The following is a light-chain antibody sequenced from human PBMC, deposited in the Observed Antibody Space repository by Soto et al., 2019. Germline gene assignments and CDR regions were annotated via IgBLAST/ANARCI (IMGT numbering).Light chain of an antibody. Sequence: QSVLSQPPSASGTPGQRVTISCSGSSSNIGRNYVYWYQQVPGTAPKLLIFRNNQRPSWVPDRFSGSKSGTSASLAISGLRSEDEADYFCAAWDYSLSGYWVFGGGTKLTVL. J-gene: IGLJ3*02. CDR2: RNN. CDR3: AAWDYSLSGYWV. V-gene: IGLV1-47*01. CDR1: SSNIGRNY.